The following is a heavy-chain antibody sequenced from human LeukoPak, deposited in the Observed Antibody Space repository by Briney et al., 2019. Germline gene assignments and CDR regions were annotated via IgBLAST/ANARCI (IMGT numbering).Heavy chain of an antibody. CDR1: GGTFSSYA. Sequence: ASVKVSCKASGGTFSSYATSWVRQAPGQGLEWMGGIIPIFGTANYAQKFQGRVTITTDESTSTAYMELSSLRSEDTAVYYCARGARVGLKEFNYWGQGTLVTVSS. D-gene: IGHD1-26*01. CDR3: ARGARVGLKEFNY. J-gene: IGHJ4*02. CDR2: IIPIFGTA. V-gene: IGHV1-69*05.